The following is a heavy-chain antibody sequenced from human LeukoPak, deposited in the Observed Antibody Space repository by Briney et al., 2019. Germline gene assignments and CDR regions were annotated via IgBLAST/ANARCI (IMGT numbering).Heavy chain of an antibody. J-gene: IGHJ4*02. CDR1: GFTFDDYA. Sequence: GGSLRLSCAASGFTFDDYAMHWVRQAPGKGLEWVSGISWNSGSIGYADSVKGRFTISRDNAKNSLYLQMNSLRAEDTALYCRAKGPGITIFGVVDYWGQGTLVTVSS. CDR2: ISWNSGSI. D-gene: IGHD3-3*01. CDR3: AKGPGITIFGVVDY. V-gene: IGHV3-9*01.